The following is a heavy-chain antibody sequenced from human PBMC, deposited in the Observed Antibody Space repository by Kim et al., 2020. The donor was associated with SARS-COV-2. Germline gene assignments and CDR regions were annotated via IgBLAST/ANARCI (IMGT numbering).Heavy chain of an antibody. CDR1: GFTFSSYA. D-gene: IGHD2-15*01. J-gene: IGHJ4*02. CDR3: VKEDGYCSGGSCYSEPHFDY. V-gene: IGHV3-64D*09. Sequence: GGSLRLSCSASGFTFSSYAMHWVRQAPGKGLEYVSAISSNGGSTYYADSVKGRFTISRDNSKNTLYLQMSSLRAEDTAVYYCVKEDGYCSGGSCYSEPHFDYWGQGTLVTVSS. CDR2: ISSNGGST.